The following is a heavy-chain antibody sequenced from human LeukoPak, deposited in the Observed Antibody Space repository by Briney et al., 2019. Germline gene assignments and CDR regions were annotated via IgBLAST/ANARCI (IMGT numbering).Heavy chain of an antibody. CDR1: GFIFSNYA. V-gene: IGHV3-53*01. CDR3: ATGGRSGVAFES. CDR2: IYSGGST. D-gene: IGHD2-15*01. J-gene: IGHJ4*02. Sequence: GGSLRLSCAASGFIFSNYAMSWVRQAPGKGLEWVSLIYSGGSTYYADSVMGRSTISRDKSNNTLYLQMNSLRAEDTAVYYCATGGRSGVAFESWGQGTLVTVSS.